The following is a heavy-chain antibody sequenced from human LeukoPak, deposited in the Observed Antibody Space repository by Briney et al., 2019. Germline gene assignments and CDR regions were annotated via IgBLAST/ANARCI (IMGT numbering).Heavy chain of an antibody. D-gene: IGHD6-13*01. V-gene: IGHV4-61*02. CDR3: ARGSSSFVY. CDR2: IYTSGST. Sequence: SETLSLTCTVSGGSISSGSYYWSWIRQPAGKGLEWIGRIYTSGSTNYNPSLKSRVTISVDTSKNQFSLKLSSVTAADTAVYYCARGSSSFVYWGQGTLLTVSS. CDR1: GGSISSGSYY. J-gene: IGHJ4*02.